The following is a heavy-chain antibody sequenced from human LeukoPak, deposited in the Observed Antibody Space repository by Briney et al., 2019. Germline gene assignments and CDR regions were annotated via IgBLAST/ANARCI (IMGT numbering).Heavy chain of an antibody. D-gene: IGHD2-15*01. CDR3: ARPYCNGGSCHDYFDY. CDR1: GGTFSSYA. Sequence: ASVKVSCKASGGTFSSYAISWVRQAPGQGLEWMGGIIPIFGTANYAQKFQGRVTMTRDTSISTAYMELRRLSSDDTAIYYCARPYCNGGSCHDYFDYWGQGTLVSVSS. J-gene: IGHJ4*02. V-gene: IGHV1-69*05. CDR2: IIPIFGTA.